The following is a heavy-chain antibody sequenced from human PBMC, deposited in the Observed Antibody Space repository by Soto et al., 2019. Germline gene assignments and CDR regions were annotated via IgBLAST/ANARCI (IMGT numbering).Heavy chain of an antibody. V-gene: IGHV3-23*01. D-gene: IGHD6-19*01. Sequence: VQLLESGGGLVQPGGSLRLSCAASEFTFNNYAMSWVRQAPGKGLEWVSFISGSGDSTNYADSVKGRFTISRDNSKNTLYVQMNSLRAEDTAVYYCAKGCSSACYLFNYWGQGTLVTVSS. CDR2: ISGSGDST. J-gene: IGHJ4*02. CDR3: AKGCSSACYLFNY. CDR1: EFTFNNYA.